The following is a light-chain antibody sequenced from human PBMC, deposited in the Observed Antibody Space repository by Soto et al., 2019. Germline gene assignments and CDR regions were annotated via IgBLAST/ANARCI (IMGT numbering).Light chain of an antibody. J-gene: IGKJ4*01. Sequence: VPRPLIYGASSMATRIPVRYSGSGSGTDLTLTISRLEPDDFAVYYCQLYGSSPRVTFGGGTKVEIK. CDR2: GAS. V-gene: IGKV3-20*01. CDR3: QLYGSSPRVT.